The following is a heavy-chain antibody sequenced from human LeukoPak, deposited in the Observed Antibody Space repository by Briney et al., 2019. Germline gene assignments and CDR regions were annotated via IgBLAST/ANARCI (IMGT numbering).Heavy chain of an antibody. CDR1: GFTFSSYE. J-gene: IGHJ6*03. Sequence: PGGSLRLSCAASGFTFSSYEMNWVRQAPGKGLEWVSYISSSGSYIYYADSVKGRFTISRDNAKNSLYLQMNSLRAEDTAVYYCARDRGRELLIYYYYMDVWGKGTTVTISS. V-gene: IGHV3-21*05. D-gene: IGHD1-26*01. CDR3: ARDRGRELLIYYYYMDV. CDR2: ISSSGSYI.